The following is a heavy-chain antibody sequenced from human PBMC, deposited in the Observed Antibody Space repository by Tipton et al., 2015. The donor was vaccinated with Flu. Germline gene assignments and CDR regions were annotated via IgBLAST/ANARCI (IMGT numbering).Heavy chain of an antibody. Sequence: TLSLTCTVSGGSISSYYWSWIRQPPGKGLEWIGYIYYSGSTIYNPSLKSRVTISVDTSKNQFSLKLSSVTAADTAVYYCARGGYPRNYYYYYGMDVWGQGTTVTVSS. CDR3: ARGGYPRNYYYYYGMDV. V-gene: IGHV4-59*01. J-gene: IGHJ6*02. D-gene: IGHD1-1*01. CDR1: GGSISSYY. CDR2: IYYSGST.